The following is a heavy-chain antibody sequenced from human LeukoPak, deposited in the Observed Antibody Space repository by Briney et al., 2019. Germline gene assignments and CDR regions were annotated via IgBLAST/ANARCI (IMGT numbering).Heavy chain of an antibody. CDR2: ISYDGSNK. CDR1: GFTFSSYA. CDR3: AREAYCGGDCYSNYFDY. J-gene: IGHJ4*02. D-gene: IGHD2-21*02. V-gene: IGHV3-30*04. Sequence: AGGSLRLSCAASGFTFSSYAMHWVRQAPGKGLEGVVVISYDGSNKYYADSAKGRFTISRDNSKNTLYLQMNSLRAEDTAVYYCAREAYCGGDCYSNYFDYWGQGTLVTVSS.